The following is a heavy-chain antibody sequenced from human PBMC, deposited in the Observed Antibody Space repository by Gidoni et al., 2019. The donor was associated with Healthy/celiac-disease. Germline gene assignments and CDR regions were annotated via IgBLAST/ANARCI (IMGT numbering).Heavy chain of an antibody. CDR3: ARDPTYGDYVTNYFDY. D-gene: IGHD4-17*01. CDR2: IWYDGSNK. J-gene: IGHJ4*02. Sequence: QVQLVESGGGVVQPGRSLRLSCAASGFTFSSYGMHWVRQAPGKGLEWVAGIWYDGSNKYYADSVKGRFTISRDNSKNTLYLQMNSLRAEDTAVYYCARDPTYGDYVTNYFDYWGQGTLVTVSS. CDR1: GFTFSSYG. V-gene: IGHV3-33*01.